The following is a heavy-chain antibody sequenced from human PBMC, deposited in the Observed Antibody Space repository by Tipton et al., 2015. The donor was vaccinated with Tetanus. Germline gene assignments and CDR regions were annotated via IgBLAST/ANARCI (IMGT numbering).Heavy chain of an antibody. CDR2: INHSGST. Sequence: TLSLTCAVYGGSFSGYYWSWIRQPPGKGLEWIGEINHSGSTNYNPSLKSRVTISVDTSENRFSLKLSSVTAADTAVYYCARDRGGDYYFDYWGQGTLLIVSS. J-gene: IGHJ4*02. V-gene: IGHV4-34*01. CDR3: ARDRGGDYYFDY. CDR1: GGSFSGYY. D-gene: IGHD2-21*02.